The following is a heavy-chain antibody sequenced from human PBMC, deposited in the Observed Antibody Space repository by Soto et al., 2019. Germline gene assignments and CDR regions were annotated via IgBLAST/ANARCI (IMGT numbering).Heavy chain of an antibody. CDR3: ARQMVGTSRNY. V-gene: IGHV4-39*01. J-gene: IGHJ4*02. D-gene: IGHD6-19*01. Sequence: QLQLQESGPGLVKPSETLSLTCTVSGGSISSSNYYWVWIRQPPGKGLEWIGTISYSGSTYYNPSLKSRVTISVDTSKNQFSLNLISVTAADTAVFYCARQMVGTSRNYWGQGTLVTVSS. CDR1: GGSISSSNYY. CDR2: ISYSGST.